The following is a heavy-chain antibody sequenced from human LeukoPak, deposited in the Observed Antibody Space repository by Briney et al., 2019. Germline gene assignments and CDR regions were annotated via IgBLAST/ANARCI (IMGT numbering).Heavy chain of an antibody. D-gene: IGHD2-2*01. V-gene: IGHV1-8*01. Sequence: ASVKVSCKASGHTFTSYDINWVRQATGQGLEWMGWMNPNSGNTGYAQKFQGRVTMTRNTSISTAYMELSSLRSEDTAVYYCARVRSTSCYCDYWGQGTLVTVSS. CDR1: GHTFTSYD. CDR3: ARVRSTSCYCDY. J-gene: IGHJ4*02. CDR2: MNPNSGNT.